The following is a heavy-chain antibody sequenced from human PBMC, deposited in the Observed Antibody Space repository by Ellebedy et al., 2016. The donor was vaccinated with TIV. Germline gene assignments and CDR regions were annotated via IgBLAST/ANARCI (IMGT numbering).Heavy chain of an antibody. CDR3: VRQGAVIAADI. CDR1: GGSFSAYY. J-gene: IGHJ4*02. V-gene: IGHV4-34*01. D-gene: IGHD2-15*01. Sequence: MPSETLSLTCAVYGGSFSAYYWNWIRQPPGKGLEWIGGIYYNGRTYYNPSLKSRVSLSVDTSKNEISLKMTSVTAPDTATYYCVRQGAVIAADIWGQGTLLTVSS. CDR2: IYYNGRT.